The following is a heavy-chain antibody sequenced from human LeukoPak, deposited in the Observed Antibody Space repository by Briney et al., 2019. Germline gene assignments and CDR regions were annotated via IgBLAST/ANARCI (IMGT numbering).Heavy chain of an antibody. CDR1: AFTFSSYA. Sequence: GGSLRLSCAASAFTFSSYAMSWVRQAPGKGLEWVSSISSSSSYIYYADSVKGRFTISRDNAKNSLYLQMNSLRAEDTAVYYCARMSDSSRNYWGQGTLVAVSS. CDR3: ARMSDSSRNY. CDR2: ISSSSSYI. D-gene: IGHD3-22*01. V-gene: IGHV3-21*01. J-gene: IGHJ4*02.